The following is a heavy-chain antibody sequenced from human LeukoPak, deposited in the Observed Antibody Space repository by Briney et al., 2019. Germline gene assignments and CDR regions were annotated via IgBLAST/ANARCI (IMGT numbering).Heavy chain of an antibody. Sequence: WETLSLTCTVPGGSISSSSYYWGWIRQPPGKGLAWIGSIYYSGSTYYNPSLKSRVTISVDTFKNQFALKLVSVTAADTGVYYGARDAAKAQLAYFDYWGQGTLVTVSS. V-gene: IGHV4-39*06. CDR2: IYYSGST. CDR1: GGSISSSSYY. J-gene: IGHJ4*02. CDR3: ARDAAKAQLAYFDY. D-gene: IGHD6-13*01.